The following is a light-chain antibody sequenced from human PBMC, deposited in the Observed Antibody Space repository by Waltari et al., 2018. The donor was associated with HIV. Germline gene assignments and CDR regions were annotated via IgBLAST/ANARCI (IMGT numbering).Light chain of an antibody. CDR1: SSDVGGYDY. Sequence: QSALTQPASVSGSPGQSITISCTGTSSDVGGYDYVSWYQQHPGKAPKLCIFVFSKRPAGVSTRFSGSKSGNTASLTISGLQAEDEADYYCSSYTSSSPYVFGTGTKVTVL. CDR3: SSYTSSSPYV. CDR2: VFS. V-gene: IGLV2-14*01. J-gene: IGLJ1*01.